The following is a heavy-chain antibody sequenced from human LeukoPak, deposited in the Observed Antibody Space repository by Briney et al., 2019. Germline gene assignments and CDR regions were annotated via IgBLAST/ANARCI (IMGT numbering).Heavy chain of an antibody. V-gene: IGHV3-33*01. CDR3: ARETVTTYYYYYGMDV. CDR1: GCTFSSYG. CDR2: IWYDGSNK. J-gene: IGHJ6*02. Sequence: PGGSLRLSCAASGCTFSSYGMHWVRQAPGKGLEWVAVIWYDGSNKYYADSVKGRFTISRDNSKNTLYLQMNSLRAEDTAVYYCARETVTTYYYYYGMDVWGQGTTVTVSS. D-gene: IGHD4-17*01.